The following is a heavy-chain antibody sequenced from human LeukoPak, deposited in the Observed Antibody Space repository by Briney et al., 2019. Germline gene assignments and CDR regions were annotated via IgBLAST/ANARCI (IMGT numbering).Heavy chain of an antibody. Sequence: PGGSLRLSCAASGFTFSNYEMNWVRQAPGKGLEWVSDISNRGTTKYYADSVKGRFTISRDNAKNSLSLQMNGLRAEDTAVYYCARIKSNYWGQGTLVTVSS. CDR3: ARIKSNY. V-gene: IGHV3-48*03. J-gene: IGHJ4*02. CDR1: GFTFSNYE. CDR2: ISNRGTTK. D-gene: IGHD5/OR15-5a*01.